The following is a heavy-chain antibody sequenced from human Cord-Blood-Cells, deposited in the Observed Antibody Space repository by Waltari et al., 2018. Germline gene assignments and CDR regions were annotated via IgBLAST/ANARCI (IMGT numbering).Heavy chain of an antibody. CDR2: IIPIFGTA. J-gene: IGHJ6*02. Sequence: QVQLVQSGAEVKKPGSSVKVSCKASGGTFSSYAISWVRQAPGQGLEWMGGIIPIFGTANYAQKFQGRVTITADESTSTAYMELSNLRSEDTAVYYCARGSYDSSGYYYYYYYGMDVWGQGTTVTVSS. V-gene: IGHV1-69*01. CDR1: GGTFSSYA. D-gene: IGHD3-22*01. CDR3: ARGSYDSSGYYYYYYYGMDV.